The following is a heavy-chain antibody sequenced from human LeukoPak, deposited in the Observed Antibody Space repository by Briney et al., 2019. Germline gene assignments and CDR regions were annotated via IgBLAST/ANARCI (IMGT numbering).Heavy chain of an antibody. D-gene: IGHD2-15*01. V-gene: IGHV1-2*02. Sequence: ASVKVSCKASGYMFTDYHIHWVRQAPGQGLEWMGWINPNSGGTNYAQEFQGRVTMTRDTSSNTGYMDLSRLTSDDTAVYYCARDGQGRYCSGGNCFPFEYWGQGTVDTVSS. CDR2: INPNSGGT. CDR1: GYMFTDYH. J-gene: IGHJ4*02. CDR3: ARDGQGRYCSGGNCFPFEY.